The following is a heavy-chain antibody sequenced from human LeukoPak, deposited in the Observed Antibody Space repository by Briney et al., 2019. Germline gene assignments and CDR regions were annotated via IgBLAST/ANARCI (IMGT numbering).Heavy chain of an antibody. J-gene: IGHJ4*02. Sequence: SSETLSLTCTVSGGSISSYYWSWIRQPPGKGLEWVSVIYSGERTYYAASVKGRFTISRDNSKNTLYLQMNNLRAEDTAIYYCAKNWGDDWGQGNLVTVSS. CDR1: GGSISSYY. V-gene: IGHV3-53*01. D-gene: IGHD3-16*01. CDR3: AKNWGDD. CDR2: IYSGERT.